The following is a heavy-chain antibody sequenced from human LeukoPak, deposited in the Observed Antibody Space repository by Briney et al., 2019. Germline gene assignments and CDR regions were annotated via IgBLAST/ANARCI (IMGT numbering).Heavy chain of an antibody. CDR3: ATYSSGWYTRRPFDY. D-gene: IGHD6-19*01. J-gene: IGHJ4*02. CDR2: INPNSGGT. Sequence: ASVKVSCKASGYTFTSYDINWVRQAPGQGLEWMGWINPNSGGTNYAQKFQGRVTMTRDTSISTAYMELSRLRSDDTAVYYCATYSSGWYTRRPFDYWGQGTLVTVSS. V-gene: IGHV1-2*02. CDR1: GYTFTSYD.